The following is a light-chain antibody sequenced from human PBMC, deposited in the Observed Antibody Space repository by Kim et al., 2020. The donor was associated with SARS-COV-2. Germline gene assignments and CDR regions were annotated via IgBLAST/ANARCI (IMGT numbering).Light chain of an antibody. J-gene: IGKJ1*01. Sequence: EIVLTQSPATLSLSPGERATLSCRASQSVSSYLAWYQQKPGQAPRLLIYDASNRATGIPARFSGSGSGTDFTLTISSLEPEDFAVYYCKQRSNWPWTFGQGTKMDIK. CDR3: KQRSNWPWT. CDR1: QSVSSY. V-gene: IGKV3-11*01. CDR2: DAS.